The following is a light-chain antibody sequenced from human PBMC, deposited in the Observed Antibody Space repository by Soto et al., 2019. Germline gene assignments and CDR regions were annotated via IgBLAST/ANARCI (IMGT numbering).Light chain of an antibody. Sequence: PGERVTLSSRASQSVSSSYLTWYQQKPGQAPRLLIYGASTTATSIPARFSGSGSGTDFTLTISSLQPEDFAVYYCQQDYTLWSFGQGTKVDIK. CDR2: GAS. V-gene: IGKV3D-7*01. J-gene: IGKJ1*01. CDR1: QSVSSSY. CDR3: QQDYTLWS.